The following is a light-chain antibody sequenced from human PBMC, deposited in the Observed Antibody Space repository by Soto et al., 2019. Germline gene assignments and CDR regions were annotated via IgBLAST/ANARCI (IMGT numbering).Light chain of an antibody. Sequence: DIQMTQSPSTLSASVGDRVTITCRASPSISSWLAWYQQKPGTAPKLLIYKPSSLQSGVPSRFIGSGSGTEFTLTISCLQPDDFETYYGHQYSSYPYTFGQGTKLEIK. V-gene: IGKV1-5*03. CDR3: HQYSSYPYT. CDR1: PSISSW. J-gene: IGKJ2*01. CDR2: KPS.